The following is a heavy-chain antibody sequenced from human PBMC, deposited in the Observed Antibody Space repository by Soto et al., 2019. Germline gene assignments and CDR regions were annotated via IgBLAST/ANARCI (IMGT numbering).Heavy chain of an antibody. J-gene: IGHJ5*02. Sequence: EEQLLESGGGLVQPGGSLRLSCAASGFSFSSYGMSWVRQAPGKGLEWVSGISGGGDSKYYADSVKGLFTISRDKSKNTLYLQMNSLRAEDTAVYYCARGQDDYGDADVWFDPWGQGTLVSVSS. CDR3: ARGQDDYGDADVWFDP. D-gene: IGHD4-17*01. CDR2: ISGGGDSK. V-gene: IGHV3-23*01. CDR1: GFSFSSYG.